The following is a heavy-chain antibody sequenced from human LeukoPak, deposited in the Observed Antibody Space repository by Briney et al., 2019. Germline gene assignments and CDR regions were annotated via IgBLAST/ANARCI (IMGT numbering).Heavy chain of an antibody. J-gene: IGHJ3*02. CDR3: ARSAYYYDSSGPKDAFDI. CDR2: INHSGST. D-gene: IGHD3-22*01. CDR1: GGSFSGYY. Sequence: SETLSLTCAVYGGSFSGYYWSWIRQPPGKGLEWIGEINHSGSTNYNPSLKSRVTISVDTSKNQFSLKLSSVTAADTAVYYCARSAYYYDSSGPKDAFDIWGQGTMVTVSS. V-gene: IGHV4-34*01.